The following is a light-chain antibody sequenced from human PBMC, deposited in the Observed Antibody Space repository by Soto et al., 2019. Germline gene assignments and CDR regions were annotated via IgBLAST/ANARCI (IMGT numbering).Light chain of an antibody. CDR2: DVS. J-gene: IGLJ2*01. V-gene: IGLV2-14*01. CDR1: SSDVGGYNY. Sequence: QSALTQPASVSGSPGQSITISCTGTSSDVGGYNYVSWYQQHPGKAPKLMIYDVSNRPSGVFNRFSGSKSGNTASLTISGLQAEDEADYYYSSYTSSSTLVVFGGGTKLTVL. CDR3: SSYTSSSTLVV.